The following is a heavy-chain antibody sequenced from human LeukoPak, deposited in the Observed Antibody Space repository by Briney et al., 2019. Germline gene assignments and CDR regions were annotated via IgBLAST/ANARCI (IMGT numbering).Heavy chain of an antibody. CDR2: ISAYNGNT. CDR3: ARYCSGGSCNGPNDAFDI. CDR1: GYSFTSYA. Sequence: GASVKVSCKASGYSFTSYAINWVRQAPGQGLEWIGWISAYNGNTNYAQKLQGRVTLTTDRSTSTAYMDLRSLRSDDTAVYYCARYCSGGSCNGPNDAFDIWGQGTMVTVSS. V-gene: IGHV1-18*01. D-gene: IGHD2-15*01. J-gene: IGHJ3*02.